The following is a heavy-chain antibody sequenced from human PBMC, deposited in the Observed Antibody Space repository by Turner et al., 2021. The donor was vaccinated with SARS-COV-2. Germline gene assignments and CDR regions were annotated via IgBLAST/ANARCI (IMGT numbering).Heavy chain of an antibody. V-gene: IGHV1-69*01. CDR2: IIPMYDTT. CDR1: EGTFSSYS. Sequence: QVQLVQSGAEVKKPGSSVKVSCKVSEGTFSSYSINWVRQAPGQGLEWMGGIIPMYDTTTYAQRFRGRVTITADESTGTAYMELTRLISGDTAIYFCASMDYGGDAGHAFDIWAQGTWVTVSS. CDR3: ASMDYGGDAGHAFDI. D-gene: IGHD4-17*01. J-gene: IGHJ3*02.